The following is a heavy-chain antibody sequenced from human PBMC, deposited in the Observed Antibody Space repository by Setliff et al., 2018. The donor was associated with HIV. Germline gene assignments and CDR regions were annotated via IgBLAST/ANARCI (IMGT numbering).Heavy chain of an antibody. CDR2: IKSKDDGGTR. J-gene: IGHJ4*02. CDR1: GMTFSDAW. Sequence: PGGSLRLSCAASGMTFSDAWMTWVRQAPGKGPEWVGRIKSKDDGGTREYAAPVKGRFTISRDDSKNTVYLQMNSLRAEDTAVYYCARIWGIPPLYYFDYWSQGTLVTVSS. V-gene: IGHV3-15*01. D-gene: IGHD3-16*01. CDR3: ARIWGIPPLYYFDY.